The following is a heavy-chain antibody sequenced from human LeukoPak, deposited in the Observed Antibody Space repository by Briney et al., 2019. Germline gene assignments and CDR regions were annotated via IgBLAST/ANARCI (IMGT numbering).Heavy chain of an antibody. J-gene: IGHJ5*02. CDR3: ARLDYVRWFDP. D-gene: IGHD3-10*02. CDR1: GGSFSGYY. Sequence: SETLSLTCAVYGGSFSGYYWSWIRQPPGKGLEWIGYIYYSGSTNYNPSLKSRVTISVDTSKNQFSLELSSVTAADTAVYYCARLDYVRWFDPWGQGTLVTASS. CDR2: IYYSGST. V-gene: IGHV4-59*08.